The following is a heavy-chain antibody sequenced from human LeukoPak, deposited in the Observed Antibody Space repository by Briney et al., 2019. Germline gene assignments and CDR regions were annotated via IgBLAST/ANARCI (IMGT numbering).Heavy chain of an antibody. D-gene: IGHD6-19*01. Sequence: SVKVSCKASGGTFSSYAISWVRQAPGQGLEWMGGIIPIFGTANYAQKFQGRVTITTDESTSTAYMELSSLRSEDAAVYYCAREDTDSSGWYGWFDPWGQGTLVTVSS. CDR1: GGTFSSYA. CDR2: IIPIFGTA. J-gene: IGHJ5*02. V-gene: IGHV1-69*05. CDR3: AREDTDSSGWYGWFDP.